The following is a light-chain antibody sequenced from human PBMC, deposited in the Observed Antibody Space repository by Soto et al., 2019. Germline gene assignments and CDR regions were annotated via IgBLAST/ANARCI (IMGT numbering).Light chain of an antibody. V-gene: IGKV1-5*01. Sequence: DIQMTQSPSTLSASVGDRVTITCRASQSISSWLAWYQQNPGKAPKLLIYDASSLESGVPSRFSGSGSGTEFTLTISSLQPDDFATYYCQQYNSYPWTFGQGTKVDIK. CDR2: DAS. CDR3: QQYNSYPWT. CDR1: QSISSW. J-gene: IGKJ1*01.